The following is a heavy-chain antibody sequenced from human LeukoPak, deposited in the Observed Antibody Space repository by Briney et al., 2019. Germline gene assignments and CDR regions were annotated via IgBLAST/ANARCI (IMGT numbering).Heavy chain of an antibody. Sequence: PGGSLRLSCAASGFTFSSYAMSWVRQAPGKGLEWVSAISGSGGSTYYADSVKGRFTISRDNSKNTLYLQMNSLRAEDTAIYYCAKDHARVVVPAGDFDYWGQGTLVTVSS. D-gene: IGHD2-2*01. V-gene: IGHV3-23*01. CDR3: AKDHARVVVPAGDFDY. J-gene: IGHJ4*02. CDR2: ISGSGGST. CDR1: GFTFSSYA.